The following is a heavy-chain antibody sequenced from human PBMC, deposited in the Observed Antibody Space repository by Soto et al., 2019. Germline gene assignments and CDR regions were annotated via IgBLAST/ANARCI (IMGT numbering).Heavy chain of an antibody. CDR2: ISGSGGST. J-gene: IGHJ3*02. Sequence: EVQLLESAGGLVQPGGSLRLSCAASGFTFSSYAMSWVRQAPGKGLEWVSAISGSGGSTYYADSVKGRFTISRDNSKNTLYLQMNSLRAEDTAVYYCAKSSIAGSAFDIWGQGTMVTVSS. D-gene: IGHD2-15*01. V-gene: IGHV3-23*01. CDR3: AKSSIAGSAFDI. CDR1: GFTFSSYA.